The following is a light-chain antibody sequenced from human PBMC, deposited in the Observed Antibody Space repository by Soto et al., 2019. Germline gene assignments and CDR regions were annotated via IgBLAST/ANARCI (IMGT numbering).Light chain of an antibody. CDR3: LLSYGGALVV. J-gene: IGLJ2*01. Sequence: QAVVTQEPSLTVSPGGTVTLTCGSSTGAVTSGHYPYWFQQKPGQAPRTLVYDTNNKHSWTPARFSGSLLGGKAALTLSGAQPEDEAEYYCLLSYGGALVVFGGGTKVTVL. CDR2: DTN. CDR1: TGAVTSGHY. V-gene: IGLV7-46*01.